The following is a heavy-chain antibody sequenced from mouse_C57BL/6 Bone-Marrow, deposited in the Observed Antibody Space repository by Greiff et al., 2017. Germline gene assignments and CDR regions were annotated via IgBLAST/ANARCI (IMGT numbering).Heavy chain of an antibody. J-gene: IGHJ2*01. CDR3: TRDPRLLPYYFDY. D-gene: IGHD1-1*01. Sequence: EVKLMESGEGLVKPGGSLKLSCAASGFTFSSYAMSWVRQTPEKRLEWVAYISSGGDYIYYADTVKGRFTISRDNARNTLYLQMSSLKSEDTAMYYCTRDPRLLPYYFDYWGQGTTLTVYS. CDR1: GFTFSSYA. CDR2: ISSGGDYI. V-gene: IGHV5-9-1*02.